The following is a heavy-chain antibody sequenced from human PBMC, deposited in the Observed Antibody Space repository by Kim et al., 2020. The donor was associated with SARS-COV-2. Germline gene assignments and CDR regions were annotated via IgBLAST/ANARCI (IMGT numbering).Heavy chain of an antibody. D-gene: IGHD6-13*01. J-gene: IGHJ4*02. Sequence: SLKCVFTTTRDNSKKTLYLQMNSLRAEDTAVYYCARTSLYSSSWYYFDYWGQGTLVTVSS. CDR3: ARTSLYSSSWYYFDY. V-gene: IGHV3-30*06.